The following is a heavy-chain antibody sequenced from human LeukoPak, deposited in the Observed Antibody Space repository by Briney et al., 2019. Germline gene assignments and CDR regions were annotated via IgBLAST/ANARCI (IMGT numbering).Heavy chain of an antibody. D-gene: IGHD3-3*01. J-gene: IGHJ4*02. Sequence: ASVKVSCKASGYTFTDYYIHWVRQAPGQGLEWMGWINPNSGGTNYAQKFQGRVTMTRDTSISTAYMELSRLRSDDTAVYYCARAPSRLRFLEWLLYVDYWGQGTLVTVSS. CDR3: ARAPSRLRFLEWLLYVDY. CDR2: INPNSGGT. V-gene: IGHV1-2*02. CDR1: GYTFTDYY.